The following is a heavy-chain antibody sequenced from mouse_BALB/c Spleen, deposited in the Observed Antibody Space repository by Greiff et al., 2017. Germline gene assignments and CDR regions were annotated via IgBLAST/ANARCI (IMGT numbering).Heavy chain of an antibody. CDR3: ASTGTVYFDY. CDR2: ISSGGSYT. J-gene: IGHJ2*01. Sequence: EVKLMESGGGLVKPGGSLKLSCAASGFTFSSYAMSWVRQTPEKRLEWVATISSGGSYTYYPDSVKGRFTISRDNAKNTLYLQMSSLRSEDTAMYYCASTGTVYFDYWGQGTTLTVSS. CDR1: GFTFSSYA. V-gene: IGHV5-9-3*01. D-gene: IGHD4-1*02.